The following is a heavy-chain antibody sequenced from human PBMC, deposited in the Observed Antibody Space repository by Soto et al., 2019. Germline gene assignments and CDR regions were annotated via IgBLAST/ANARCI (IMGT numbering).Heavy chain of an antibody. V-gene: IGHV2-5*01. CDR1: GFSLSTSGVG. D-gene: IGHD2-15*01. Sequence: QITLKESGPTLVKPTQTLTLTCTFSGFSLSTSGVGVGWIRQPPGKALEWLALIYWNDDKRYSPSLKSRLTIHQDTAKNQGFLTMTNMDPVDTATYYCARPIVVVVAAATTFDYWGQGTLVTVSS. J-gene: IGHJ4*02. CDR3: ARPIVVVVAAATTFDY. CDR2: IYWNDDK.